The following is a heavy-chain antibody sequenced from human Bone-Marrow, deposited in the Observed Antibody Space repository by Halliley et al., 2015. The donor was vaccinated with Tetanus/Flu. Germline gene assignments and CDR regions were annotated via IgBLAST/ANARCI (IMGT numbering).Heavy chain of an antibody. J-gene: IGHJ6*02. D-gene: IGHD2-15*01. CDR2: IIPMFGTA. CDR1: GYTFTRFP. V-gene: IGHV1-69*01. Sequence: QLVQSGAEVKKPGSSVRVSCKASGYTFTRFPISWVRKAPGQGLEWMGGIIPMFGTATYAQNFQGRVTITADESTSTIYMHLSSLRSEDRAVYYCARGRRDRNYYNGMDVWGQGTTVTVSS. CDR3: ARGRRDRNYYNGMDV.